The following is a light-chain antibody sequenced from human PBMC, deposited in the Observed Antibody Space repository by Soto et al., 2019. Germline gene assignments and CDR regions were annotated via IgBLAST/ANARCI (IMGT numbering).Light chain of an antibody. CDR2: DVS. CDR1: SSDVGGYNY. J-gene: IGLJ2*01. Sequence: QSALTQPPSVSGSPGQSITISCTGTSSDVGGYNYVSWYQQHPGNAPKLMIYDVSNRPSGVYHRFSGSTSGNTASLTIAVRQAEDEDDYYCSSYTSSSTVVFGGGTKLTVL. V-gene: IGLV2-14*01. CDR3: SSYTSSSTVV.